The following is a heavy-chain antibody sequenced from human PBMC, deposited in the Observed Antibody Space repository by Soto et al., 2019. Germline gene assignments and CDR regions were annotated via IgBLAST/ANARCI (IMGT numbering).Heavy chain of an antibody. Sequence: GGSLRLSCAASGFTFSSYAMSWVRQAPGKGLEWVSAISGSGGSTYYADSVKGRFTISRDNSKNTLYLQMNSLRAEDTAVYYCAKDLVATIRYYGMDVWGQGTTVTVSS. CDR3: AKDLVATIRYYGMDV. D-gene: IGHD5-12*01. CDR1: GFTFSSYA. CDR2: ISGSGGST. J-gene: IGHJ6*02. V-gene: IGHV3-23*01.